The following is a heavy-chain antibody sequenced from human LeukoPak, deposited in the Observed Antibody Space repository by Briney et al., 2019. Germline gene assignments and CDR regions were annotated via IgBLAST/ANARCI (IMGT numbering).Heavy chain of an antibody. CDR3: ARGQTMYY. Sequence: GASVKVSCKASGYTFNNFFISWVRQAPGQGLEWVGWISPHSHTTHYAEKFQGRVTMTTDTSTNTVYMELRSLRSDDTAVYFCARGQTMYYWGQGTPVTVSS. D-gene: IGHD3-10*02. CDR2: ISPHSHTT. CDR1: GYTFNNFF. J-gene: IGHJ4*02. V-gene: IGHV1-18*01.